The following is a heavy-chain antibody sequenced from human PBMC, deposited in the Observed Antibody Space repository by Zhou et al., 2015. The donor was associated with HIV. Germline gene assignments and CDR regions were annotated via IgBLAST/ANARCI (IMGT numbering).Heavy chain of an antibody. Sequence: QAQLVQSGAAVKKPGASVKVSCKASGYAFTDYYLHWVRQAPGQGLEWMGWISAYNGNTNYAQKLQGRVTMTTDTSTSTAYMELSSLRSEDTAVYYCARALTMVRGVIITPGYFDYWGQGTLVTVSS. CDR2: ISAYNGNT. CDR1: GYAFTDYY. CDR3: ARALTMVRGVIITPGYFDY. D-gene: IGHD3-10*01. J-gene: IGHJ4*02. V-gene: IGHV1-18*04.